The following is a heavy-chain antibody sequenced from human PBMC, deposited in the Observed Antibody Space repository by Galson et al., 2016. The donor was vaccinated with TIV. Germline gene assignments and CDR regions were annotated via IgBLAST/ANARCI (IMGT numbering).Heavy chain of an antibody. Sequence: SVKVSCKASANTFISYAITWVRQAPGQGLEWMGGIISIFRTTQYAQKFQGRVTITADESMSTAYMELSSLRSEDTAVYYCARTDTLKNYYDSSGYYPFWGQGTLVTVSS. CDR3: ARTDTLKNYYDSSGYYPF. V-gene: IGHV1-69*13. J-gene: IGHJ4*02. CDR2: IISIFRTT. CDR1: ANTFISYA. D-gene: IGHD3-22*01.